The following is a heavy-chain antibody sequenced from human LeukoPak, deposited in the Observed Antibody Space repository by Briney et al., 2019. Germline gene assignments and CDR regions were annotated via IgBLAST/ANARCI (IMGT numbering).Heavy chain of an antibody. CDR3: ARRRGYSSTWHQHSSYGLDV. CDR1: GGSFSDYY. D-gene: IGHD6-13*01. Sequence: PSETLSLTCAVYGGSFSDYYWSWIRQSPGKGLEWIGEINHSGSTNYSPSLKSRATMSVDTSNHQFSLNLTSVTAADAALYYCARRRGYSSTWHQHSSYGLDVWGEGTTVTVSS. J-gene: IGHJ6*04. V-gene: IGHV4-34*01. CDR2: INHSGST.